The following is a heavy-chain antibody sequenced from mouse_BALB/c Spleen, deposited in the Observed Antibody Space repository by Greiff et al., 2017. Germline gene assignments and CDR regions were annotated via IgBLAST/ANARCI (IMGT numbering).Heavy chain of an antibody. CDR2: INSNGGST. Sequence: DVMLVESGGGLVQPGGSLKLSCAASGFTFSSYGMSWVRQTPDKRLELVATINSNGGSTYYPDSVKGRFTISRDNAKNTLYLQMSSLKSEDTAMYYCAREEDDGYYVGFDYWGQGTTLTVSS. CDR1: GFTFSSYG. V-gene: IGHV5-6-3*01. D-gene: IGHD2-3*01. J-gene: IGHJ2*01. CDR3: AREEDDGYYVGFDY.